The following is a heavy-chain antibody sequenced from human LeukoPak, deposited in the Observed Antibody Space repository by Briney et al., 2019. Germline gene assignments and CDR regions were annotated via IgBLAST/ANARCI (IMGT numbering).Heavy chain of an antibody. CDR3: AKDQGGYSGYDWVYYYYYMDV. CDR2: IRYDGSYK. CDR1: GFTFSSYV. V-gene: IGHV3-30*02. Sequence: GGSLRLSCAASGFTFSSYVMHWVRQAPGKGLEWVAFIRYDGSYKYYADSVKGRFTISRDNSKNTLYLQMNSLRAEDTAVYYCAKDQGGYSGYDWVYYYYYMDVWGKGTTVTISS. D-gene: IGHD5-12*01. J-gene: IGHJ6*03.